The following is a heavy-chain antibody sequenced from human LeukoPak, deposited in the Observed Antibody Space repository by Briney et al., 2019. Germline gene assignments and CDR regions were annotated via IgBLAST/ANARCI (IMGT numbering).Heavy chain of an antibody. CDR3: ARKATTGPTKAAFDI. J-gene: IGHJ3*02. CDR1: GGSISSSGYY. V-gene: IGHV4-39*07. D-gene: IGHD4-17*01. Sequence: SETLSLTCTVSGGSISSSGYYWGWIRQPPGKGLEWIGSVDYTGITSHSPSLKSRVTMSVDTSKNQFSLKLSSVTAVDTAVYYCARKATTGPTKAAFDIWGQGTMVTVSS. CDR2: VDYTGIT.